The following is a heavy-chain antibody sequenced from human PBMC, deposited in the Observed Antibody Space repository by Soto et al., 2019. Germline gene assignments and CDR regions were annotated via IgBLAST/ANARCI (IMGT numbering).Heavy chain of an antibody. J-gene: IGHJ4*02. CDR3: ARLVVPPRYCISTSCYGNFDY. D-gene: IGHD2-2*01. CDR1: GYTFTSYG. V-gene: IGHV1-18*01. CDR2: ISAYNGNT. Sequence: QVQLVQSGAEVKKPGASVKVSCKASGYTFTSYGISWVRQAPGQGLEWMGWISAYNGNTNYAPKLQGRVTMPTDTSQRTAYVELRSLRSDDTAVYYCARLVVPPRYCISTSCYGNFDYWGQGTLDTVSS.